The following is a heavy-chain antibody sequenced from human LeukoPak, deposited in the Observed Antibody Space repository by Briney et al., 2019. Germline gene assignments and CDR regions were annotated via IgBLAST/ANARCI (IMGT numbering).Heavy chain of an antibody. D-gene: IGHD4-23*01. CDR2: FYSGGST. J-gene: IGHJ4*02. V-gene: IGHV4-38-2*01. CDR1: GDSISSDFY. Sequence: SETLSLTCAVSGDSISSDFYWAWIRQPPGKGLEWIGSFYSGGSTYYNPSLKSRVTISVDTSKNQFSLNLSSVTAADTSVYYCARLSRGSGGNPAYWGQGTLVTVSS. CDR3: ARLSRGSGGNPAY.